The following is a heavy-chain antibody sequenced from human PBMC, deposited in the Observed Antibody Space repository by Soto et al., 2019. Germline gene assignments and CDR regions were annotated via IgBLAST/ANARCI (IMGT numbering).Heavy chain of an antibody. CDR2: VHYSGRT. CDR1: GGSFSKSSYY. V-gene: IGHV4-39*07. CDR3: ARGGENYGGNAIFDY. Sequence: SETLSLTCTVSGGSFSKSSYYWGWIRQPPGKGLEWIGNVHYSGRTYYNPSLKSRVTISVDTSTNQFSLQLSSVTPADAAVYYCARGGENYGGNAIFDYWGQGTLVTVSS. J-gene: IGHJ4*02. D-gene: IGHD4-17*01.